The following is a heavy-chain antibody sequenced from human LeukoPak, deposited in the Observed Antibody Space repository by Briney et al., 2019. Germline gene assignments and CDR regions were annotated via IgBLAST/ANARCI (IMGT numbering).Heavy chain of an antibody. V-gene: IGHV3-33*01. Sequence: PGGSLRLSCAASGFTFSSYGMHWVRQAPGKGLEWVAVIWYDGSNKYHADSVKGRFTISRDNSKNTLYLQMNSLRAEDTAVYYCARDRGYYDSSVPFDYWGQGTLVTVSS. CDR1: GFTFSSYG. CDR3: ARDRGYYDSSVPFDY. D-gene: IGHD3-22*01. J-gene: IGHJ4*02. CDR2: IWYDGSNK.